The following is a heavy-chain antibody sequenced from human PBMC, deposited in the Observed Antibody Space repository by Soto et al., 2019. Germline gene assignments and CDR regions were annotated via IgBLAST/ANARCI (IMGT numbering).Heavy chain of an antibody. CDR1: GFTFSNAW. CDR2: IKSKTDGGTT. Sequence: GGSLRLSCAASGFTFSNAWMSWVRQAPGKGLEWVGRIKSKTDGGTTDYAAPVKGRFTISRDDSKNTLYLQMNSLKTEDTAVYYCTTGSSSWSAFDIWGQGTMVTVSS. D-gene: IGHD6-13*01. V-gene: IGHV3-15*01. CDR3: TTGSSSWSAFDI. J-gene: IGHJ3*02.